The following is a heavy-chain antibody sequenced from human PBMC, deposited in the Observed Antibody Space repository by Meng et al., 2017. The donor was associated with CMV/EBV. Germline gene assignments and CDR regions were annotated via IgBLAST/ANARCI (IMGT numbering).Heavy chain of an antibody. CDR3: AKGRGGKGPYYFDY. Sequence: ASGFTFSSYAMSWVRQAPGKGLEWVSAISGSGGSTYYTDSVKGRFTISRDNSKNTLYLQMNSLRAEDTAVYYCAKGRGGKGPYYFDYWGQGTLVTVSS. CDR1: GFTFSSYA. V-gene: IGHV3-23*01. D-gene: IGHD4-23*01. J-gene: IGHJ4*02. CDR2: ISGSGGST.